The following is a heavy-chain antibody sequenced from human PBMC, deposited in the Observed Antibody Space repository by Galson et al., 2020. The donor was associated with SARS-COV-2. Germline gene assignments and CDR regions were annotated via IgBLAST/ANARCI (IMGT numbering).Heavy chain of an antibody. V-gene: IGHV1-69*13. CDR2: IIPPFGTT. CDR3: ATLWSTTAFDY. D-gene: IGHD2-21*02. CDR1: GDTFSNYA. J-gene: IGHJ4*02. Sequence: SVKVSCKASGDTFSNYAIIWVRQAPGQGLEWMGGIIPPFGTTNVAQKFQGRVTITADESTSTAYMELSGLRPEDTAFYYCATLWSTTAFDYWGQGTLVTVSS.